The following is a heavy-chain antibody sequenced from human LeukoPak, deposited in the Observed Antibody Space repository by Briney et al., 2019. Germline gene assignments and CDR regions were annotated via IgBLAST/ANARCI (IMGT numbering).Heavy chain of an antibody. Sequence: SETLSLTCAVYGGSFSGYYWSWIRQPPGKGLEWIGEINHSGSTNYNPSLKSRVTISVDTSKNQFSLKLSSVTAADTAVYYCARLIGVAAMVTGGDYWGQGTLVTVSS. CDR2: INHSGST. D-gene: IGHD5-18*01. CDR3: ARLIGVAAMVTGGDY. J-gene: IGHJ4*02. CDR1: GGSFSGYY. V-gene: IGHV4-34*01.